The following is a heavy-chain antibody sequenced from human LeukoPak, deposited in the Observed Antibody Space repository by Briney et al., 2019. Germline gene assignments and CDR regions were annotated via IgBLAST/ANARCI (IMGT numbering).Heavy chain of an antibody. CDR1: GGTFSSYA. CDR2: FIPILGIA. CDR3: ARDRVATVPFDY. Sequence: SVKVSCKASGGTFSSYAISWVRQAPGQGLEWMGRFIPILGIANYAQKFQGRVTITADKSTSTAYMELSSLRSEDTAVYYCARDRVATVPFDYWGQGTLVTVSS. V-gene: IGHV1-69*04. D-gene: IGHD5-12*01. J-gene: IGHJ4*02.